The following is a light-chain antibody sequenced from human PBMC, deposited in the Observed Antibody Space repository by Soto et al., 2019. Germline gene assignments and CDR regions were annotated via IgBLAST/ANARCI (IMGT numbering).Light chain of an antibody. CDR2: ATS. Sequence: DLQMTQSPSSLSASVGDKVTITCRASQSISSYLHWYQQKPGKAPKLLIYATSTLQSGVPSRFSGSGSGTDFTLTISSLQPEDFATYYCQQSYITPLTFGGGTKVEIK. CDR3: QQSYITPLT. CDR1: QSISSY. J-gene: IGKJ4*01. V-gene: IGKV1-39*01.